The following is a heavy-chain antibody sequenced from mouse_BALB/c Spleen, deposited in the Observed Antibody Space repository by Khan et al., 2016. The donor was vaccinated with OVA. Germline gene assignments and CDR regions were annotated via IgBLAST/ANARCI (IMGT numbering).Heavy chain of an antibody. Sequence: LQQPGSELVRPGASVKLSCKASGYTFTSYWMHWVKQRPGQGLEWIGNIYPGSGSTKYDEKFKSKATLTVDTSSSTAYMQISSLTAEDSAVYYCTRWSYFAMDYWGQGTSVTGSS. V-gene: IGHV1S22*01. J-gene: IGHJ4*01. CDR2: IYPGSGST. CDR1: GYTFTSYW. CDR3: TRWSYFAMDY.